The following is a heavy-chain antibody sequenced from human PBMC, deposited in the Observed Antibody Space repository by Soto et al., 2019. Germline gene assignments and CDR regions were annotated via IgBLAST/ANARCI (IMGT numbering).Heavy chain of an antibody. CDR1: GFTFSSYS. J-gene: IGHJ4*02. D-gene: IGHD3-22*01. Sequence: GGSLRLSCAASGFTFSSYSMNWVRQAPGKGLEWVSYISSSSSTIYYADSVKGRFTISRDNAKNSLYLQMNSLRDEDTAVYYCARTYYYDSSGYYSSYWGQGTLVTVSS. V-gene: IGHV3-48*02. CDR2: ISSSSSTI. CDR3: ARTYYYDSSGYYSSY.